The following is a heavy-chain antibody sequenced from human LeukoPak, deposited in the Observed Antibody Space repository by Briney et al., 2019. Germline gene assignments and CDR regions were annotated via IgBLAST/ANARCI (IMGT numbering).Heavy chain of an antibody. CDR3: TKDTFGAEDY. CDR2: IDPYGSGT. Sequence: AGGSLRLSCAASGFTFSSYWMHWVRQAPGKGLMWVSRIDPYGSGTNYADSVKGRSTISRDNADNTLYLQMNSLRAEDTAVYYCTKDTFGAEDYWDQGTLVTVS. V-gene: IGHV3-74*01. D-gene: IGHD3-10*01. CDR1: GFTFSSYW. J-gene: IGHJ4*02.